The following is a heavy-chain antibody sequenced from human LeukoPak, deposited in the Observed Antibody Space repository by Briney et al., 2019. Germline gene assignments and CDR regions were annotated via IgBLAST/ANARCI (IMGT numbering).Heavy chain of an antibody. V-gene: IGHV3-23*01. J-gene: IGHJ3*02. CDR2: ISGSGGST. CDR1: GFTFSSYA. CDR3: ARDWVTTYAFDI. Sequence: GGSLRLSCAASGFTFSSYAMSWVRQAPGKGLEWVSAISGSGGSTYYADSVKGRFTISRDNAKNSLYLQMNSLRAEDTAVYYCARDWVTTYAFDIWGQGTMVTVSS. D-gene: IGHD4-17*01.